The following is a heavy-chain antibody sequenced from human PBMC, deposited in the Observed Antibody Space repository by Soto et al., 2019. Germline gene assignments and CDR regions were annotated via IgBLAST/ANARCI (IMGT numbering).Heavy chain of an antibody. J-gene: IGHJ4*02. D-gene: IGHD6-13*01. CDR1: GVPVRSYL. Sequence: EGARSLCWASSGVPVRSYLRSWLETARWKGLEWVANIKQDGSEKYYVDSVKGRFTISRDNAKNSLYLQMNSLRAEDTAVYDGAREGSSWYVHPSNDYCRQGTGVNVSP. CDR3: AREGSSWYVHPSNDY. V-gene: IGHV3-7*03. CDR2: IKQDGSEK.